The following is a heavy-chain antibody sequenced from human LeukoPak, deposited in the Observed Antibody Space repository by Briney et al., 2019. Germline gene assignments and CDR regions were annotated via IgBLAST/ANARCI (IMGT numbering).Heavy chain of an antibody. V-gene: IGHV3-23*01. D-gene: IGHD5-24*01. Sequence: GGSQRLSCAGSGFTFSSYAMSWVRQAPGKGLEWVSAITGSGGSTYYADSVKGRFTISRDNSKNTLYLQMNNLRAEDTAVYYCAKEIRDGYNYPFDYWGQGTLVTVSS. CDR1: GFTFSSYA. CDR3: AKEIRDGYNYPFDY. CDR2: ITGSGGST. J-gene: IGHJ4*02.